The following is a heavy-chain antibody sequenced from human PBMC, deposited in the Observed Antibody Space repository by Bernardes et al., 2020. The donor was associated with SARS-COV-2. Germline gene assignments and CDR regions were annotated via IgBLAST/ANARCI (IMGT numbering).Heavy chain of an antibody. Sequence: SKSLSLTCTVSVNSISSYYWSWIRKPPGKGLEWLGYIYYSGSTHYNPSLKSRVTISVDTSKNQFSLKLSSVTAEDTAVYYCARVGWFGDKYYFDYWGQGTLGTVSS. J-gene: IGHJ4*02. CDR2: IYYSGST. V-gene: IGHV4-59*01. CDR1: VNSISSYY. CDR3: ARVGWFGDKYYFDY. D-gene: IGHD3-10*01.